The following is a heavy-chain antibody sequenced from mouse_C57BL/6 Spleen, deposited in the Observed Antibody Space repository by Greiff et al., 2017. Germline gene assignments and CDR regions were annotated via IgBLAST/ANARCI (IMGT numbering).Heavy chain of an antibody. CDR1: GYTFTSSW. D-gene: IGHD1-1*01. Sequence: VQLQQPGAELVMPGASVKLSCKASGYTFTSSWMHWVKQRPGQGLEWIGEIDPSDSYTNYNQKFKGKSTLTVDKSSSTAYMQLSSLTSEDSAVYYCARGTTVVALDYWGQGTTLTVSS. CDR3: ARGTTVVALDY. J-gene: IGHJ2*01. V-gene: IGHV1-69*01. CDR2: IDPSDSYT.